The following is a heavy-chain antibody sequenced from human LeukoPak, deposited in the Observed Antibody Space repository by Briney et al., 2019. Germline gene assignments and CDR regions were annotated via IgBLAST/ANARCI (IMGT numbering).Heavy chain of an antibody. J-gene: IGHJ4*02. CDR1: GFTFSTYY. D-gene: IGHD2-2*01. Sequence: GGSLRLSCAASGFTFSTYYLTWVRQAPGKGLECVSVIYRGGRTYYADSVKGRFTVSRDNSKNTLYLQMNSLRAEDTAMYYCARGLGYCTSTTCLLPFDYWGQGTLVTVSS. CDR3: ARGLGYCTSTTCLLPFDY. V-gene: IGHV3-53*01. CDR2: IYRGGRT.